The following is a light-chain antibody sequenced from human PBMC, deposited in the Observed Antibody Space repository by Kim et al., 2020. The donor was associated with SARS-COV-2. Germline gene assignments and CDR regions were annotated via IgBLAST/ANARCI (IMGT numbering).Light chain of an antibody. V-gene: IGLV3-19*01. Sequence: VDLGPTVRITCQGDSLKSYYASWYQQKPGQAPVLVIYGKNNRPSGIPDRFSGSSSGNTASLTIAGAQAEDEADYYCNSRDSSGNPAFGTGTKVTVL. CDR3: NSRDSSGNPA. CDR2: GKN. CDR1: SLKSYY. J-gene: IGLJ1*01.